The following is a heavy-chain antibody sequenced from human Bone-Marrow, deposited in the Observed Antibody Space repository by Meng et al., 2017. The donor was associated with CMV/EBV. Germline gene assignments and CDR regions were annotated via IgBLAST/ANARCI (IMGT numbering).Heavy chain of an antibody. Sequence: SGPTLVKPTQTLTLTCTFSGFSLSTSGMCVSWVRQPPGKALEWLALIDWDDDKYYSTSLKTRLTISKDTSKNQVVLTMTNMDPVDTATYYCARQLVPLYYYGMDVWGQGHTVNVAS. V-gene: IGHV2-70*20. CDR1: GFSLSTSGMC. CDR3: ARQLVPLYYYGMDV. J-gene: IGHJ6*02. CDR2: IDWDDDK. D-gene: IGHD6-13*01.